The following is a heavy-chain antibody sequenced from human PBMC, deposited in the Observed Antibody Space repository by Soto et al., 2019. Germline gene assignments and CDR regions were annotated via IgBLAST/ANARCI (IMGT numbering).Heavy chain of an antibody. CDR2: IYYSGST. J-gene: IGHJ4*02. V-gene: IGHV4-61*01. Sequence: PSETLSLTCTVSGGSVSSGSYYWSWIRQPPGKGLEWIGYIYYSGSTNYNPSLKSRVTISVDTSKNQFSLKLSSVTAAATAVYYCAREALGYCSSTSCYYVAWYYFDYWGQGTLVTVS. CDR1: GGSVSSGSYY. CDR3: AREALGYCSSTSCYYVAWYYFDY. D-gene: IGHD2-2*01.